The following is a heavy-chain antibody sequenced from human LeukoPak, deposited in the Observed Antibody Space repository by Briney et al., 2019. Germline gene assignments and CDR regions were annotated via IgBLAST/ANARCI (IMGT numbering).Heavy chain of an antibody. Sequence: GGSLRLSXAASGFTFSIYSMNWVRQAPGKGLEWVASISSRSIYIYYADSVRGRFTISRDNAKNSLYLQMNSLTAEDTAVYFCSRDLDCTVTTCFDGDDGFDIWGQGAMVTVSS. J-gene: IGHJ3*02. V-gene: IGHV3-21*01. CDR2: ISSRSIYI. CDR1: GFTFSIYS. D-gene: IGHD2-8*02. CDR3: SRDLDCTVTTCFDGDDGFDI.